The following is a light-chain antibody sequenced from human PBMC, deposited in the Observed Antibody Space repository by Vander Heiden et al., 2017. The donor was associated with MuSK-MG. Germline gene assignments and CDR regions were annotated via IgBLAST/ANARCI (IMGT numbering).Light chain of an antibody. CDR3: QQIDSTTQIT. CDR2: AAS. CDR1: QSISSY. J-gene: IGKJ3*01. Sequence: DLQMTQSPSSLSASVGDRVTITCRASQSISSYLNWYQQKPGKAPKLLIYAASSLQSGVPSRFSGSGSGTDFTLTISSLQPEDFATYYCQQIDSTTQITFGRGTKVDIK. V-gene: IGKV1-39*01.